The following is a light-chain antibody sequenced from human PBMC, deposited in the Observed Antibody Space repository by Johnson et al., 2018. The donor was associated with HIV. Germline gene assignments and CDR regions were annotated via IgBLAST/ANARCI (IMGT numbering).Light chain of an antibody. J-gene: IGLJ1*01. CDR3: GSWDNTLSVFV. CDR2: DNN. Sequence: QSVLTQPPSVSAAPGQKVTISCSGSSSNIGNNYVSWYQQFPGTAPKLLIYDNNKRPSGIPDRFSASKSGTSATLDITGLQTGDEGDYCCGSWDNTLSVFVVGTGTKVTVL. V-gene: IGLV1-51*01. CDR1: SSNIGNNY.